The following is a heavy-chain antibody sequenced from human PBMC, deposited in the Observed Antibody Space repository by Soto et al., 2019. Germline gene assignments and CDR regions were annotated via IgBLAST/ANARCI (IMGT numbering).Heavy chain of an antibody. CDR3: ATDHALAGTSVSDY. CDR1: GDSISNGDYY. D-gene: IGHD1-7*01. Sequence: SETLSLTCTVSGDSISNGDYYWRWIRQPPGKCLEWIGYIYHSGSTYYTPSLKSRVTISVDTSKNQFSLKLSSVTAADTAVYYCATDHALAGTSVSDYWGQGTLVTVSS. J-gene: IGHJ4*02. CDR2: IYHSGST. V-gene: IGHV4-30-4*01.